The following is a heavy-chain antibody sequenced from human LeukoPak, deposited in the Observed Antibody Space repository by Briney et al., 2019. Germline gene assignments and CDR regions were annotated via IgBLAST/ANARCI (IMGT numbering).Heavy chain of an antibody. CDR2: IDPSGGTT. V-gene: IGHV1-46*01. J-gene: IGHJ4*02. Sequence: GASWKFSCKASGYTFTSYDMHWVRQAPGQGLECMGIIDPSGGTTSYSQKFQGRVNMTRDMSTSTLYMELRSLRYDDTAVYYCERGLSWIQLLFYWGQGNLVTVSS. D-gene: IGHD5-18*01. CDR1: GYTFTSYD. CDR3: ERGLSWIQLLFY.